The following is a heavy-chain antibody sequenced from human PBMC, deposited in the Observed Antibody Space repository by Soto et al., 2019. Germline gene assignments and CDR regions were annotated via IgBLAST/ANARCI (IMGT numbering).Heavy chain of an antibody. CDR1: GGTFSSYA. V-gene: IGHV1-69*13. D-gene: IGHD2-2*01. Sequence: GASVKVSCKASGGTFSSYAISWVLQAPGQGLEWMGGIIPIFGTANYAQKFQGRVTITADESTSTAYMELSSLRSEDTAVYYCARGVIVVVPAATPYYYYYGMDVWGQGTTVTVSS. CDR3: ARGVIVVVPAATPYYYYYGMDV. J-gene: IGHJ6*02. CDR2: IIPIFGTA.